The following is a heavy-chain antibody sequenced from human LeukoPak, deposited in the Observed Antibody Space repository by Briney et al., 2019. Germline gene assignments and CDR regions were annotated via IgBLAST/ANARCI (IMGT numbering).Heavy chain of an antibody. CDR2: MNPNGGNT. V-gene: IGHV1-8*03. Sequence: ASVKVSCKASGYTFTSYGISWVRQAPGQGLEWMGWMNPNGGNTGYAQKFQGRVTITRNTSISTAYMELSSLRSDDTAVYYCARDTGSGWYSDYWGQGTLVTVSS. CDR3: ARDTGSGWYSDY. J-gene: IGHJ4*02. D-gene: IGHD6-19*01. CDR1: GYTFTSYG.